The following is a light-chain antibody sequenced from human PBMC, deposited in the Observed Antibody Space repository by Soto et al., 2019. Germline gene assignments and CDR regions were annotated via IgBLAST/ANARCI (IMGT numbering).Light chain of an antibody. CDR3: EQYGSLPWT. J-gene: IGKJ1*01. CDR1: QSVSSSY. CDR2: GAS. Sequence: EIVLTQSPGTLSLSPGERATLSCRASQSVSSSYLAWYQQKPGQAPRLLIYGASSRSTGIPDRFSGSGSGTDFTLTISRMEPEDFAVYYCEQYGSLPWTCGQGTKVEIK. V-gene: IGKV3-20*01.